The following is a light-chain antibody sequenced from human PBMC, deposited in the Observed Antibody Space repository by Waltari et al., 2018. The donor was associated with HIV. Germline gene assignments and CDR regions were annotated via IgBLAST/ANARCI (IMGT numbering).Light chain of an antibody. J-gene: IGLJ3*02. Sequence: QSALTQPPSASGSPGQSVTISCTGTSSDVGGSNYVSWYQQHPGKVPKLIIFEVSERPSGVSDRFSGSKSVNTASLTTSGLQAEDEADYYCCSYAGSSPLWVFGGGTKLTVL. CDR3: CSYAGSSPLWV. CDR1: SSDVGGSNY. CDR2: EVS. V-gene: IGLV2-8*01.